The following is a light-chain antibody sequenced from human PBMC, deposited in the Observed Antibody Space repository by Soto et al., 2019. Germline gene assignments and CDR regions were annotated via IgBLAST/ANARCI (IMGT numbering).Light chain of an antibody. V-gene: IGKV3-15*01. CDR2: GAS. CDR1: QSVSSR. Sequence: EIVMTQSTATLSVSPGERVTLSCRASQSVSSRLAWYHQKPGQSPRLLIYGASTRATGIPARFSGSGSGTELTLTISSLQSEDFGLYYCHQYNNFWTFGQGTKVDI. J-gene: IGKJ1*01. CDR3: HQYNNFWT.